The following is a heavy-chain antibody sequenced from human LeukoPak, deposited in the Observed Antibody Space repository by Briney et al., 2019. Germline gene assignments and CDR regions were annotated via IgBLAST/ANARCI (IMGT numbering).Heavy chain of an antibody. CDR2: INPSGGST. D-gene: IGHD3-3*01. CDR1: GYTFTSYY. J-gene: IGHJ6*03. Sequence: GASVKVSCKASGYTFTSYYMHWVRQAPGQGLEWMGIINPSGGSTSYARKFQGRVTMTRDTSTSTVYMGLSSLRSEDTAVYYCAKTYYDFWSGYSHRNYYYYYMDVWGKGTTVTVSS. CDR3: AKTYYDFWSGYSHRNYYYYYMDV. V-gene: IGHV1-46*03.